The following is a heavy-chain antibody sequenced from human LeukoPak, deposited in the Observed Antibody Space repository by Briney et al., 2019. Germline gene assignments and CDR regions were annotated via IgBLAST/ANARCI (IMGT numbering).Heavy chain of an antibody. V-gene: IGHV3-33*06. Sequence: GGSLRLSCAASGFTSSSYGMHRVRQAPGKGLEWVEVMWYDGSNKYYADSVKGRFTIHRHSSKNTLYLQMNSVRAEDTAVDWFSKGGVAAAGSDLYYFDYWGQGTLVAVSS. D-gene: IGHD6-13*01. CDR2: MWYDGSNK. CDR1: GFTSSSYG. CDR3: SKGGVAAAGSDLYYFDY. J-gene: IGHJ4*02.